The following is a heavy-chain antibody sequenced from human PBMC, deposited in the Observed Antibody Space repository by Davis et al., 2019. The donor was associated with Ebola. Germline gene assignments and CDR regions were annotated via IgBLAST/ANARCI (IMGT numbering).Heavy chain of an antibody. CDR1: GFTFSSYG. J-gene: IGHJ5*01. V-gene: IGHV3-33*01. Sequence: GESLKISCATSGFTFSSYGMHWVRQAPGRGLEWVAVIWYDESNKYYADFVKGRFTISRDNFKNTLYLQMNSLRAEDTAVYYCAREEMATDTGWFDSWGQGTLVTVSS. CDR2: IWYDESNK. CDR3: AREEMATDTGWFDS. D-gene: IGHD5-24*01.